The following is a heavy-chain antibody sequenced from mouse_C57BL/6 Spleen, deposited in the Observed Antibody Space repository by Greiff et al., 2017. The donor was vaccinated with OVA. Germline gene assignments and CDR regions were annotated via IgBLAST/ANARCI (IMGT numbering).Heavy chain of an antibody. D-gene: IGHD2-4*01. Sequence: EVKVVESGGGLVKPGGSLKLSCAASGFTFSSYAMSWVRQTPEKRLEWVATISDGGSYTYYPDNVKGRFTISRDNAKNNLYLQMSHLKSEDTAMYYCARDEGDYDDSWYFDVWGTGTTVTVSS. J-gene: IGHJ1*03. CDR2: ISDGGSYT. CDR3: ARDEGDYDDSWYFDV. V-gene: IGHV5-4*01. CDR1: GFTFSSYA.